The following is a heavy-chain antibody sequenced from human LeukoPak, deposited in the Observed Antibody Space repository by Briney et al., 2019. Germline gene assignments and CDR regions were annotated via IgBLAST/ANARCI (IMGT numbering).Heavy chain of an antibody. CDR1: GFTFSSYG. V-gene: IGHV3-74*01. CDR2: INSDGSST. J-gene: IGHJ4*02. Sequence: GGSLRLSCAASGFTFSSYGMHWVRQAPGKGLVWVSRINSDGSSTNYADSVKGRFTISRDNAKNTLYLQMNSLRAEDTAVYYCARTAYSGSSLGYWGQETLVTVSP. D-gene: IGHD6-13*01. CDR3: ARTAYSGSSLGY.